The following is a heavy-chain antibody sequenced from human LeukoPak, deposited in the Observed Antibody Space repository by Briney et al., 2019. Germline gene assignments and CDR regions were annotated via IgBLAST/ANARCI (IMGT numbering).Heavy chain of an antibody. CDR1: GGSFSGYY. CDR3: ARDQVYSNYGMDV. J-gene: IGHJ6*02. Sequence: PSETLSLTCAVYGGSFSGYYWSWIRQPPGKGLEWIGEINHSGSTNYNPSLKSRVTMSVDTSKNQFSLKLSSVTAADTAVYYCARDQVYSNYGMDVWGQGTTVTVSS. V-gene: IGHV4-34*01. CDR2: INHSGST. D-gene: IGHD4-11*01.